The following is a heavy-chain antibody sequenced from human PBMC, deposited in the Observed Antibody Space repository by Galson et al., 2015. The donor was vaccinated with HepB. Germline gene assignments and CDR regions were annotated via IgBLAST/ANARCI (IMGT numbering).Heavy chain of an antibody. V-gene: IGHV3-30*04. Sequence: SLRLSCAASGFTFSSYAIHWVRQAPGKGLEWVAVISYYVSDKYYADSVKGRFTISRDNSKNTLYLQMNSLRAEDTAVYYCARDGYNYDSSGYSGLDYYYGLDVWGQGTTVTVSS. D-gene: IGHD3-22*01. CDR2: ISYYVSDK. J-gene: IGHJ6*02. CDR1: GFTFSSYA. CDR3: ARDGYNYDSSGYSGLDYYYGLDV.